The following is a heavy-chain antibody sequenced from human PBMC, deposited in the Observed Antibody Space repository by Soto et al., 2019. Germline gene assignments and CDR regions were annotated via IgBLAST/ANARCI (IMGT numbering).Heavy chain of an antibody. D-gene: IGHD3-22*01. CDR2: ISGSGGST. Sequence: GGSLRLSCAASGFTFSSYAMSWVRQAPGKGLEWVSAISGSGGSTYYADSVKGRFTISRENSKNTLYLQMNSLRAEDTAVYYCAKEVSDYYDSSGYYPFDYWGQGTLVTVSS. V-gene: IGHV3-23*01. J-gene: IGHJ4*02. CDR3: AKEVSDYYDSSGYYPFDY. CDR1: GFTFSSYA.